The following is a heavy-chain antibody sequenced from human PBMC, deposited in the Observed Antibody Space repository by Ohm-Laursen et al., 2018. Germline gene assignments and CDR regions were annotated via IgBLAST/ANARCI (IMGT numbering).Heavy chain of an antibody. CDR2: INHSGST. CDR1: GGSFSGYS. V-gene: IGHV4-34*01. CDR3: ARGQVGSYVYYYYYGMDV. D-gene: IGHD3-16*01. Sequence: TLSLTCAVYGGSFSGYSWSWIRQPPGKGLEWIGEINHSGSTKYSPSLKSRVTISEDTSKNQFSLKLSSVTAADTAVYYCARGQVGSYVYYYYYGMDVWGQGTTVTVSS. J-gene: IGHJ6*02.